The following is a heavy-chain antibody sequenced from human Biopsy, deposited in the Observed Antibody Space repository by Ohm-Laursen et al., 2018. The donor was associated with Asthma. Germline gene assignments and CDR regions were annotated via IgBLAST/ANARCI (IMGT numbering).Heavy chain of an antibody. D-gene: IGHD6-19*01. CDR1: GGSIISSSW. V-gene: IGHV4-4*03. Sequence: PGTLSLTCTVSGGSIISSSWWSWVRQTPGKGLEWIGEIYHSGPTNYNPSLKSRVTISVDKSKNQFSLKLTSVTAADTAVYYCAKIYDRLVLYGMDVWGQETTVTVS. CDR2: IYHSGPT. J-gene: IGHJ6*02. CDR3: AKIYDRLVLYGMDV.